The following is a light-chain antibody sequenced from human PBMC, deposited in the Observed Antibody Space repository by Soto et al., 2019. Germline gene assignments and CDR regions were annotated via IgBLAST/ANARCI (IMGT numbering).Light chain of an antibody. CDR2: DSS. CDR3: QYHTDWPPYT. J-gene: IGKJ2*01. V-gene: IGKV3-11*02. Sequence: EMVLTQSPATLSLSPGDRATLSCRASQSVGRYLAWYQQRPGQAPRLLIYDSSNRVTGIPARFSCNGSGRDFTLTISTLEPEDFAVYHYQYHTDWPPYTFGQGTTLEI. CDR1: QSVGRY.